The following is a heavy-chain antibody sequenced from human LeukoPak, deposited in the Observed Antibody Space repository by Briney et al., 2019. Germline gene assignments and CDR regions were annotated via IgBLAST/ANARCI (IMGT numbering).Heavy chain of an antibody. D-gene: IGHD3-10*01. CDR1: GGSISSSSYY. CDR2: IYYSGST. V-gene: IGHV4-39*01. CDR3: AKVGSEVGYYYYYYTDV. Sequence: PSETLSLTCTVSGGSISSSSYYWGWIRQPPGKGLEWIGSIYYSGSTYYNPSLKSRVTISVDTSKNQFSLKLSSVTAADTAVYYCAKVGSEVGYYYYYYTDVWGKGTTVTVSS. J-gene: IGHJ6*03.